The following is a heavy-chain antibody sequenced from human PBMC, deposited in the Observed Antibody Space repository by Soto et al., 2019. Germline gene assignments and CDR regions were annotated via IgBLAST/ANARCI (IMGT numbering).Heavy chain of an antibody. Sequence: QVQLQESGPGLVKPSQTLSLTCTVSGGSIRSGGYYWSWIRQHPGKGLEWIGYIYYSGSTYYNPSLKRRVTLSGDTSKNQFPPQLSAVPAADTAVYYCARKQVRGVIGACDIWGQGTMVTVCS. CDR3: ARKQVRGVIGACDI. CDR2: IYYSGST. V-gene: IGHV4-31*03. J-gene: IGHJ3*02. CDR1: GGSIRSGGYY. D-gene: IGHD3-10*01.